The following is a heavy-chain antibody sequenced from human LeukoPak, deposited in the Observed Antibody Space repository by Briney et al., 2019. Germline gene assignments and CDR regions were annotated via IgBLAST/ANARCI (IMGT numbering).Heavy chain of an antibody. CDR1: GGSISSSSYY. V-gene: IGHV4-39*01. CDR2: VYHSGST. Sequence: SETLSLTCTVSGGSISSSSYYWGWIRQPPGKGLEWIGTVYHSGSTYYNPSLRSRLTISVDTSKNQCSLKLTSVTAADTAEYYCARQEIVLIPAAISSPPLAAVDYWGQGTLVTVS. CDR3: ARQEIVLIPAAISSPPLAAVDY. D-gene: IGHD2-2*01. J-gene: IGHJ4*02.